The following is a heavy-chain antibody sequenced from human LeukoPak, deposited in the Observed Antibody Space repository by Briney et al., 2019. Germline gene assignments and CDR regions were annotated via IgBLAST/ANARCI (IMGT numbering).Heavy chain of an antibody. V-gene: IGHV3-23*01. J-gene: IGHJ4*02. D-gene: IGHD3-22*01. Sequence: PGGSLRLSCAASGFTFSSYAMSWVRQAPGKGLEWVSAISGSGGSTYYADSVKGRFTLSRDNSKNTLYLQMNSLRAEDTAVYYCARGYYDNSGHFYIDYWGQGTLVTVSS. CDR3: ARGYYDNSGHFYIDY. CDR2: ISGSGGST. CDR1: GFTFSSYA.